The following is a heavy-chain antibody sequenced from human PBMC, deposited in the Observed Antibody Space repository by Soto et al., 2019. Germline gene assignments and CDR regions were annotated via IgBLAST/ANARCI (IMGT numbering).Heavy chain of an antibody. CDR2: ISSNGGST. CDR3: VKLSESTVTTPSSFDY. D-gene: IGHD4-17*01. J-gene: IGHJ4*02. Sequence: GGSLRLSCSASGFTFSSYAMHWVRQAPGKGLEYVSAISSNGGSTYYADSVKGRFTISRDTSKNTLYLQMSSLRAEDTAVYYCVKLSESTVTTPSSFDYWGQGTLVTVSS. CDR1: GFTFSSYA. V-gene: IGHV3-64D*09.